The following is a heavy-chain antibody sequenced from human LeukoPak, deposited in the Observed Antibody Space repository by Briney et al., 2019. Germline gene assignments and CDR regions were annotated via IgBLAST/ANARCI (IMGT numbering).Heavy chain of an antibody. CDR1: GFTFSSYW. CDR3: ARATGSYYTLGY. Sequence: GGSLRLSCAASGFTFSSYWMHWVRQAPGKGLVWVSRINSDGSSTSYADSVKGRFTVSRDNAKNTLYLQMNSLRAEDTAVYYCARATGSYYTLGYWGQGTLVTVSS. D-gene: IGHD1-26*01. V-gene: IGHV3-74*01. J-gene: IGHJ4*02. CDR2: INSDGSST.